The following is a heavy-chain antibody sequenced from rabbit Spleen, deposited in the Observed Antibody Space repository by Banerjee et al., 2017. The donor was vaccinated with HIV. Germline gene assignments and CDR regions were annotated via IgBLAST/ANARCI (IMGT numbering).Heavy chain of an antibody. CDR3: AKYFVAIFVWNFNS. Sequence: QEQLVESGGGLVQPEGSLKLTCKASGFSFSDNDVMCWVRQAPGKGLERIACINTVTGNVVYASWAEGRFSMSRTSSTTMSLQMTSLTAALTATYICAKYFVAIFVWNFNSWGPGTLVTVS. D-gene: IGHD3-1*01. CDR2: INTVTGNV. CDR1: GFSFSDNDV. J-gene: IGHJ4*01. V-gene: IGHV1S45*01.